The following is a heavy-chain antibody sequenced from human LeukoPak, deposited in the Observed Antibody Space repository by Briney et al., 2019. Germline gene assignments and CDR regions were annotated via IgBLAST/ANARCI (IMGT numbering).Heavy chain of an antibody. CDR2: MSNSGST. J-gene: IGHJ5*02. CDR3: ARDYYYDSSGYSS. D-gene: IGHD3-22*01. Sequence: SETLSLTCTVSGDSISSSSYYWGWIRQPPGKGLEWIGSMSNSGSTYYNPPLQSRVAISVDTSKKQFSLRLSSVTAADTAVYYCARDYYYDSSGYSSWGQGTLVTVSS. CDR1: GDSISSSSYY. V-gene: IGHV4-39*07.